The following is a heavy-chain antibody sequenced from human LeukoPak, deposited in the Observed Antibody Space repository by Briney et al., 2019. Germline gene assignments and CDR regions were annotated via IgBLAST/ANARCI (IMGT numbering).Heavy chain of an antibody. Sequence: GGSLRLSCAASGFTFSSYWMHWVRQAPGKGLVWVSRFNSDGITTSYADSVKGRFTISRDTSKNTLYLQINSLRVEDTAVYYCIVFGDSNHWGQGTLVTVSS. CDR2: FNSDGITT. CDR1: GFTFSSYW. D-gene: IGHD4-17*01. V-gene: IGHV3-74*01. CDR3: IVFGDSNH. J-gene: IGHJ5*02.